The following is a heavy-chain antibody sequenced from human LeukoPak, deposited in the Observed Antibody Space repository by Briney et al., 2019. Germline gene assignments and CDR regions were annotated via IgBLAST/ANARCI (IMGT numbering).Heavy chain of an antibody. D-gene: IGHD6-6*01. CDR3: ARDPGYGSSSTDY. J-gene: IGHJ4*02. V-gene: IGHV3-21*01. CDR1: GFIFSSYS. CDR2: ISSSSSYI. Sequence: GGSLRLSCAASGFIFSSYSMNWVRQAPGKGLEWVSSISSSSSYIYYADSVKGRFTISRDNAKNSLYLQMNSLRAEDTAVYYCARDPGYGSSSTDYWGQGTLVTVSS.